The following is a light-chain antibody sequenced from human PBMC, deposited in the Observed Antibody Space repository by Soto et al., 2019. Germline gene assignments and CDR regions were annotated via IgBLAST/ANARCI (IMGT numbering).Light chain of an antibody. Sequence: EIVMTQSPATLSVYPWKSATLSCRASQSVSSNLAWYQQKSGQVPRLLIYAASTRATGIPSRFSGSGSGTEFTLTISSLQPDDFATYYCQQYNSYRWTFGLGTKVDIK. V-gene: IGKV3-15*01. CDR3: QQYNSYRWT. J-gene: IGKJ1*01. CDR2: AAS. CDR1: QSVSSN.